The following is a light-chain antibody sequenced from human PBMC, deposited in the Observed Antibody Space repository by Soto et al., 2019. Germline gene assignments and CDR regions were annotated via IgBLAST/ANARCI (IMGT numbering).Light chain of an antibody. CDR3: QQYGSSPPGA. CDR2: GAS. Sequence: EIVLTQSPGTLSLSPGERATLSCRASQSVSSSYLAWYQQKPGQAPRLLIYGASSRATGIPDRFSGSGSGTDFTLTISRLEPEDFAVYYCQQYGSSPPGASGQGTKVDIK. V-gene: IGKV3-20*01. CDR1: QSVSSSY. J-gene: IGKJ1*01.